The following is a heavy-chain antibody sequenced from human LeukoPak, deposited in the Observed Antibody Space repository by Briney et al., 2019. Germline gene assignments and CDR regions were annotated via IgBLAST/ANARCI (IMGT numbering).Heavy chain of an antibody. J-gene: IGHJ3*02. CDR2: TRYDGSNK. D-gene: IGHD2-21*01. V-gene: IGHV3-30*02. CDR1: GFTFNSYG. Sequence: GGSLRLSCAASGFTFNSYGMHWVRQAPGKGLEWVAFTRYDGSNKYYADSVKGRFIISRDNSKNTLYLQMRSLRAEDTAVYFCAREGSRLVIHAFDIWGQGTMVTVSS. CDR3: AREGSRLVIHAFDI.